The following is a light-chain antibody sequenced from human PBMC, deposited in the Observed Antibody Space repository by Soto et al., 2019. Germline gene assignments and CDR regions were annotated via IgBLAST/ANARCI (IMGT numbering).Light chain of an antibody. CDR1: NSDVGGYNY. V-gene: IGLV2-14*01. CDR3: SSYTSISTLYV. CDR2: EVS. Sequence: LTQPASVSGSPGQSITISCTGTNSDVGGYNYISWYQQHPGKAPELMIYEVSHRPSGVSNRFSGSKSDNTASLTISGLQAEDEADYYCSSYTSISTLYVFGTGTKVTVL. J-gene: IGLJ1*01.